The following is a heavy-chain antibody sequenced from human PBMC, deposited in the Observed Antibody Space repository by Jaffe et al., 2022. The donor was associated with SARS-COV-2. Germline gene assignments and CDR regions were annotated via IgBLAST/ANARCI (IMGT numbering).Heavy chain of an antibody. D-gene: IGHD4-17*01. V-gene: IGHV4-39*01. CDR2: ISSGGST. J-gene: IGHJ4*02. CDR3: VRALDYGYFGFDY. Sequence: QLQLQESGPGLVKPSETLSLTCTVSGGSISSSTYYWGWIRQPPGKGLEWLGSISSGGSTYYNPSLRSRVTISIDTSKNQFSLNLSSVTAADTAIYYCVRALDYGYFGFDYWGQGSLVTVSS. CDR1: GGSISSSTYY.